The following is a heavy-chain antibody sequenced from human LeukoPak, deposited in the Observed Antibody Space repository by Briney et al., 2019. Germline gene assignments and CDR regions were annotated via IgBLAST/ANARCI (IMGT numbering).Heavy chain of an antibody. CDR2: IYYSGST. CDR1: GGSISSSSYY. Sequence: SETLSLTCTVSGGSISSSSYYWGWIRQPPGKGLEWIGSIYYSGSTYYNPSLKSRVTISVDTSKNQFSLKLSSVTAADTAVYYCARGRYCSSTSCYDNWFDPWGQGTLVTVSS. V-gene: IGHV4-39*01. J-gene: IGHJ5*02. CDR3: ARGRYCSSTSCYDNWFDP. D-gene: IGHD2-2*01.